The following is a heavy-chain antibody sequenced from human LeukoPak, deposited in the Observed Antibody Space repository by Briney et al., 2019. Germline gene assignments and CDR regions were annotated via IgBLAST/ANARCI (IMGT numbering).Heavy chain of an antibody. D-gene: IGHD3-3*01. J-gene: IGHJ4*02. CDR3: ARDEIFGVGTHFDY. Sequence: GASVKVSCKTSGYTFTDYGISWVRQAPGQGLEWMGWIGVYNVNTNYAQKFQGRVTMTRDTSTNTVYMELTSLTSDDTAVYFCARDEIFGVGTHFDYWGQGTLVIVSS. CDR2: IGVYNVNT. CDR1: GYTFTDYG. V-gene: IGHV1-18*01.